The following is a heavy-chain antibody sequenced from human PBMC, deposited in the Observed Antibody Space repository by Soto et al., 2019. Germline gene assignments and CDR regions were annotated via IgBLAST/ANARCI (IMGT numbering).Heavy chain of an antibody. D-gene: IGHD3-16*01. Sequence: ASVRVSCKAAGYTCINYYIHWVRQAPGQGLEGMGWINPNSGGTNYAQKFQGRVTMTRDTSTSTAYMELRRLTTDDTAVYYGATLGAGAFDNWGQGSLVTVPS. CDR1: GYTCINYY. V-gene: IGHV1-2*02. CDR2: INPNSGGT. J-gene: IGHJ4*02. CDR3: ATLGAGAFDN.